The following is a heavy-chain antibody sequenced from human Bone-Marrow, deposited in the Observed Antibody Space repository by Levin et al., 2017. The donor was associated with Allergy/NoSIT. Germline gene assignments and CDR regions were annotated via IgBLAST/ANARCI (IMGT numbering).Heavy chain of an antibody. J-gene: IGHJ6*03. Sequence: QSGGSLRLSCLASDSSFNGYNLRWVRQAPGKGLEDVSAISWDGRNTFYGNSVKGRFTIYRDNSKNTLYLQMSGLRTEDTAIYYCVTTYYYGAGTYPLLGYLGVWGKGTTVIVSS. V-gene: IGHV3-64D*06. CDR2: ISWDGRNT. CDR3: VTTYYYGAGTYPLLGYLGV. D-gene: IGHD3-10*01. CDR1: DSSFNGYN.